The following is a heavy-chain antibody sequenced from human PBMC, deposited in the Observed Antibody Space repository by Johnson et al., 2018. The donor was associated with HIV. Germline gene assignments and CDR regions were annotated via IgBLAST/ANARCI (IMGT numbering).Heavy chain of an antibody. CDR1: GFTFSGYD. D-gene: IGHD1-14*01. Sequence: EVQLLESGGGLVQPGGSLRLSCAASGFTFSGYDMHWVRQAIGKSLEWVSAIGTAGDTYYADSLKDRFTISRDNSKNTLYLQMNSLRAEDTAVYYCAKGMGITAFDIWGQGTMVTVSS. CDR2: IGTAGDT. J-gene: IGHJ3*02. CDR3: AKGMGITAFDI. V-gene: IGHV3-13*01.